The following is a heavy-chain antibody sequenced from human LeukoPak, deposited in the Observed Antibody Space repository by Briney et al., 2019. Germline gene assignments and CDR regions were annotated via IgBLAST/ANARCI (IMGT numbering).Heavy chain of an antibody. D-gene: IGHD2-15*01. V-gene: IGHV4-34*01. CDR2: INHSGST. J-gene: IGHJ5*02. Sequence: SETLSLTCAVYGGSFSGYYWSWIRQPPGKGLEWIGEINHSGSTNYNPSLKSRVIISVDTSKNQFSLKLSSVTAADTAVYYCARDHVVVVVAATENWFDPWGQGTLVTVSS. CDR3: ARDHVVVVVAATENWFDP. CDR1: GGSFSGYY.